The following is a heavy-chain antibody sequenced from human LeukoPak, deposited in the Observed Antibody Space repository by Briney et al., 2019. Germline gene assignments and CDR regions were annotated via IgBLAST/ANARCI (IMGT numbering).Heavy chain of an antibody. Sequence: GGSLRLSCAASGFSFSDYAMHWVRQAPGKGLEWVAVISYDGSNKYYADSVKGRFTISRDNSKNTLYLQMNSLRAEDTAVYYCARVLYSSSSGPPCYWGQGTLVTVSS. V-gene: IGHV3-30*04. D-gene: IGHD6-6*01. J-gene: IGHJ4*02. CDR3: ARVLYSSSSGPPCY. CDR1: GFSFSDYA. CDR2: ISYDGSNK.